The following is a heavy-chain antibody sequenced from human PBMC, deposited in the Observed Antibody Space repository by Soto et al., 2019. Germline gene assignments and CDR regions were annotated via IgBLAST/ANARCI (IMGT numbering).Heavy chain of an antibody. J-gene: IGHJ3*02. CDR2: IGTAGDT. D-gene: IGHD1-26*01. CDR1: GFTFSSYD. V-gene: IGHV3-13*01. CDR3: ARCLLPGDASDI. Sequence: GGSLRLSCAASGFTFSSYDMHWVRQATGKGLEWVSAIGTAGDTYYPGSVKGRFTISRENAKNSLYLQMNSLRAGDTAVYYCARCLLPGDASDIWGQGTMVTVSS.